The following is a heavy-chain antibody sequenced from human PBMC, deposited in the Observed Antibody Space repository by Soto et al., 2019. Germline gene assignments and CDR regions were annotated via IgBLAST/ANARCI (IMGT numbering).Heavy chain of an antibody. CDR1: GFTFSSYA. D-gene: IGHD2-8*02. V-gene: IGHV3-23*01. Sequence: GGSLRLSCAASGFTFSSYAMSWVRQAPGKGLEWVSAISGSGGSTYYADSLKGRFTISRDNSKNTLYLQMNSLRAEDTAVYYCAKGQFQYWRPPLDYWGQGTLVTVSS. CDR3: AKGQFQYWRPPLDY. CDR2: ISGSGGST. J-gene: IGHJ4*02.